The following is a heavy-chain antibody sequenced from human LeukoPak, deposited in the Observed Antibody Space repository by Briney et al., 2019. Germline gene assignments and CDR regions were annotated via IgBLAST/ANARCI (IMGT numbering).Heavy chain of an antibody. CDR2: ISYDGSNK. CDR3: ARDRSTVVTPYYYYGMDV. J-gene: IGHJ6*02. D-gene: IGHD4-23*01. Sequence: SCKASGFTFSSYAMHWVRQAPGKGLEWVAVISYDGSNKYYADSVKGRFTISRDNSKNTLYLQMNSLRAEDTAVYYCARDRSTVVTPYYYYGMDVWGQGTTVTVSS. V-gene: IGHV3-30-3*01. CDR1: GFTFSSYA.